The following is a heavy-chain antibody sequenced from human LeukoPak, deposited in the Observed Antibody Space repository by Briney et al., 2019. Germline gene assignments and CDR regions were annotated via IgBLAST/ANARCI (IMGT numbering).Heavy chain of an antibody. CDR3: AKNYGDSNWFDP. D-gene: IGHD4-17*01. CDR2: TYYRSNWFN. J-gene: IGHJ5*02. CDR1: GXSVSSNSSA. Sequence: SQTLSLTCAISGXSVSSNSSAWNWIRQSPSRGLEWLGRTYYRSNWFNDFALSVKSRITINPDTSKNQFSLQLNSVTPEDTAVYYCAKNYGDSNWFDPWGQGTLVTVSS. V-gene: IGHV6-1*01.